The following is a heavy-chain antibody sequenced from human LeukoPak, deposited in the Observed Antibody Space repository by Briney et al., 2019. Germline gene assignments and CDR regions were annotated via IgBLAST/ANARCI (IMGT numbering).Heavy chain of an antibody. Sequence: GGSLRLSCAVSGFIFSDYGFHWVRQAPGKGLEWVAVTRFDGSIKQYADSVKGRFTISRDGSKNTLYLQMNFLKSEDTAVYYCARWGGTRQYYFDYRGQGTLVTVSS. CDR2: TRFDGSIK. V-gene: IGHV3-33*01. D-gene: IGHD1-1*01. CDR1: GFIFSDYG. J-gene: IGHJ4*02. CDR3: ARWGGTRQYYFDY.